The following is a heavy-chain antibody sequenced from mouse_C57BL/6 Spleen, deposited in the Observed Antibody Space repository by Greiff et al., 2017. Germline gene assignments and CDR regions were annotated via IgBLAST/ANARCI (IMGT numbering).Heavy chain of an antibody. CDR1: GYSFTDYN. CDR3: ARHYGSSGWYFDV. CDR2: LNPNYGTT. V-gene: IGHV1-39*01. D-gene: IGHD1-1*01. J-gene: IGHJ1*03. Sequence: LVESGPELVQPGASVKISCKASGYSFTDYNMNWVKQSNGKSLEWIGVLNPNYGTTRYNQKFKGKDTLTVDQSTSTAYMQLNSLTSEDSAVYYGARHYGSSGWYFDVWGTGTTVTVSS.